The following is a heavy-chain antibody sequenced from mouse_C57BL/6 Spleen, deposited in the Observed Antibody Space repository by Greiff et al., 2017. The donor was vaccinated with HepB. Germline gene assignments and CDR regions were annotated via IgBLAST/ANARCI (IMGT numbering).Heavy chain of an antibody. Sequence: EVKLQESGGDLVKPGGSLKLSCAASGFTFSSYGMSWVRQTPDKRLEWVATISSGGSYTYYPDSVKGRFTISRDNAKNTLYLQMSSLKSEDTAMYYCARHPKLGGFDYWGQGTTLTVSS. CDR1: GFTFSSYG. CDR3: ARHPKLGGFDY. J-gene: IGHJ2*01. D-gene: IGHD4-1*01. V-gene: IGHV5-6*01. CDR2: ISSGGSYT.